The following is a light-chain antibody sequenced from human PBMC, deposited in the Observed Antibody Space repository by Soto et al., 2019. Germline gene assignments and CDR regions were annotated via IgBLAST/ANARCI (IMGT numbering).Light chain of an antibody. V-gene: IGLV1-40*01. CDR3: QTYDNSLSGHVV. CDR2: DNN. Sequence: QSVLTQPPSVSGAPGQRVTISCTGSSSNIGALYDVNWYQQLPGTAPKLIIYDNNNRPSGVPDRCSGSKSGTSASLAITGLHAENEADYYCQTYDNSLSGHVVFGGGTKVTVL. J-gene: IGLJ2*01. CDR1: SSNIGALYD.